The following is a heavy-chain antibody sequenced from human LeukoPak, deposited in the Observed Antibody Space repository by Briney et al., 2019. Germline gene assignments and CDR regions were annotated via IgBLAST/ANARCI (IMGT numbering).Heavy chain of an antibody. D-gene: IGHD5-12*01. J-gene: IGHJ4*02. CDR2: INPNSGNT. V-gene: IGHV1-8*02. CDR1: GYTFTGYY. CDR3: AREGMVATGRDLDY. Sequence: ASVKVSCKASGYTFTGYYMHWVRQAPGQGLEWMGWINPNSGNTGYAQKFQGRVTMTRNTSISTAYMELSSLRSEDTAVYYCAREGMVATGRDLDYWGQGTLVTVSS.